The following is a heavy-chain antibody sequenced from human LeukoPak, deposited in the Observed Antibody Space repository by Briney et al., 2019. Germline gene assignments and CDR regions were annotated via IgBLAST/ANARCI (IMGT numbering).Heavy chain of an antibody. D-gene: IGHD1-26*01. CDR3: ARGAGRSGSYYSWYFDY. Sequence: GGSLRLSCVGSGFTFSSYWMHWVRQAPGKGLVWVSRINSDGSTTTYADSVKGRFTISRDNAKNTLYLQMNSLRAEDTAVYYCARGAGRSGSYYSWYFDYWGQGTLVTVSS. CDR2: INSDGSTT. J-gene: IGHJ4*02. V-gene: IGHV3-74*01. CDR1: GFTFSSYW.